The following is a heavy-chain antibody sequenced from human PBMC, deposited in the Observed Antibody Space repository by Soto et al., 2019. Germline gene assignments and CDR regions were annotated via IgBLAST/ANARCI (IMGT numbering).Heavy chain of an antibody. J-gene: IGHJ1*01. CDR3: ARLGAFYQAMDS. V-gene: IGHV4-59*08. Sequence: SETLSLTCTVSDVSLSPNYWIWIRQPPGKGLEWIGYIYYAGTTTYNPSLQSRVSISLDTSKNEVSLKLTSVTAADTAVYFCARLGAFYQAMDSWGQGTLVTVSS. CDR1: DVSLSPNY. CDR2: IYYAGTT. D-gene: IGHD2-2*01.